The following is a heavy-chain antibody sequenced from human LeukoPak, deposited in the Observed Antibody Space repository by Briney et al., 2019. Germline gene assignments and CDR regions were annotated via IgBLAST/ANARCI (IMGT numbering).Heavy chain of an antibody. CDR1: GFTFSSYA. J-gene: IGHJ4*02. V-gene: IGHV3-23*01. CDR3: AKTGAVAGTNYFDY. CDR2: ISGSGGST. D-gene: IGHD6-19*01. Sequence: GGSLRLSCAASGFTFSSYAMSWVRQAPGKGLEWVSAISGSGGSTYYADSVKGRFTISRDNSKNTLHLQMNSLRAEDTAVYYCAKTGAVAGTNYFDYWGQGTLVTVSS.